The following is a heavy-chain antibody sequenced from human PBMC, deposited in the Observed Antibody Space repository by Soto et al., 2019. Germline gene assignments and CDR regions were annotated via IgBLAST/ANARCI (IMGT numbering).Heavy chain of an antibody. CDR3: TRVPSSGWFNYYYYYGMDV. CDR1: GFTFGDYA. CDR2: IRSKAYGGTT. D-gene: IGHD6-19*01. Sequence: PGGSLRLSCTASGFTFGDYAMSWFRQAPGKGLEWVGFIRSKAYGGTTEYAASVKGRFTISRDDSKSIAYLQMNSLKTEDTAVYYCTRVPSSGWFNYYYYYGMDVWGQGTTVTVSS. J-gene: IGHJ6*02. V-gene: IGHV3-49*03.